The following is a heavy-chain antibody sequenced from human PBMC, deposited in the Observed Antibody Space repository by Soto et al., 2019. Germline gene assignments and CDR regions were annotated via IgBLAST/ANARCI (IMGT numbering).Heavy chain of an antibody. D-gene: IGHD6-6*01. CDR2: IWYDGSNK. CDR1: GFTFSSYG. J-gene: IGHJ4*02. Sequence: GGSLRLSCAASGFTFSSYGMHWVRQAPGKGLEWVAVIWYDGSNKYYADSVKGRFTISRDNSKNTLYLQMNSLRAEDTAVYYCARDYSSPHAGFDYWGQGTLVTVSS. V-gene: IGHV3-33*01. CDR3: ARDYSSPHAGFDY.